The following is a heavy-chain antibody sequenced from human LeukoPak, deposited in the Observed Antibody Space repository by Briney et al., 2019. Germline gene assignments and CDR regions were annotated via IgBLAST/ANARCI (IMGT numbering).Heavy chain of an antibody. CDR1: GGSISSSNE. J-gene: IGHJ6*02. Sequence: PSETLSLTCAVSGGSISSSNEWSWVRQPPGKGLEWIGEINHSGTTDYNPSLKSRVTISADKSKNQFSLKLSSVTAADTAVYYCARKDYYYGMDVWGQGTTVTVSS. V-gene: IGHV4-4*02. CDR2: INHSGTT. CDR3: ARKDYYYGMDV.